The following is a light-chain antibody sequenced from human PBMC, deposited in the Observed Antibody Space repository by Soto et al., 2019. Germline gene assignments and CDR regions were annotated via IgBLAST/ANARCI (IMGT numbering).Light chain of an antibody. CDR1: QSVSSSY. J-gene: IGKJ1*01. CDR2: GAS. Sequence: EIVFTHSPGTLSFSPVGRAALSCRASQSVSSSYLAWYQQKPGQAPRLLIYGASSRATGIPDRFSGSGSGTDFTLTISRLEPEDFAVYYCQQYGSSPRTFGQGTKVDIK. V-gene: IGKV3-20*01. CDR3: QQYGSSPRT.